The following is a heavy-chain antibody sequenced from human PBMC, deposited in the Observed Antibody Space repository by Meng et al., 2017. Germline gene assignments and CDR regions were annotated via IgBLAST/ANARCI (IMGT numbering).Heavy chain of an antibody. J-gene: IGHJ3*02. CDR1: GFAFSNYG. CDR3: ARDDDRNDNALDM. V-gene: IGHV3-33*01. Sequence: GESLKISCAPSGFAFSNYGMHWVRQAPSKGLEWVALIWSHGNNQVYADSVKGRFTISRDNSKNTLFLQMNGLTVEDTAVYYCARDDDRNDNALDMWGQGTTVT. CDR2: IWSHGNNQ. D-gene: IGHD1-1*01.